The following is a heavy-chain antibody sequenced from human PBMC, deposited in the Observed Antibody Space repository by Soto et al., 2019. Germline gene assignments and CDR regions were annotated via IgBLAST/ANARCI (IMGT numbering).Heavy chain of an antibody. V-gene: IGHV3-15*07. CDR2: IKSKTDGGTT. CDR3: TAGITGTYFIY. D-gene: IGHD1-7*01. CDR1: GFTFSNAW. Sequence: EVQLVESGGGLVKPGGSLRLSCAASGFTFSNAWMNGVRQAPGKGLEWVGRIKSKTDGGTTDYAAPVKGRFTISRDDSKNTLYLQMNSLKTEDTAVYYCTAGITGTYFIYWGQGTLVTVSS. J-gene: IGHJ4*02.